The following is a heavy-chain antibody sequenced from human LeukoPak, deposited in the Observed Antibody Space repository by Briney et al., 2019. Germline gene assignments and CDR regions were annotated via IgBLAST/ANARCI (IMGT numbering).Heavy chain of an antibody. CDR2: IYSGGST. Sequence: GGSLRLSCAASGFTVSSNYMSWVRQAPGKGLEWVSVIYSGGSTYYADSVKGRFTISRDNSKNTLFLQMNSLRAEDTAVYYCATNQYSSSCYWGQGTLVTVSS. V-gene: IGHV3-66*01. J-gene: IGHJ4*02. CDR1: GFTVSSNY. D-gene: IGHD6-13*01. CDR3: ATNQYSSSCY.